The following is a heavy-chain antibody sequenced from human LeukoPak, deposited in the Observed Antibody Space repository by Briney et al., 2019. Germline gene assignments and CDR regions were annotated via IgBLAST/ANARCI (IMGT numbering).Heavy chain of an antibody. CDR1: GGTFSSYA. Sequence: ASVKVSCKASGGTFSSYAISWVRQAPGQGLEWMGGIIPIFGTANYAQKFQGRVTITADESTSTAYMELSSLRSEDTAVYYCASFTIRVYYYYGMDVWGQGTTVTVSS. V-gene: IGHV1-69*13. CDR2: IIPIFGTA. D-gene: IGHD2-2*01. CDR3: ASFTIRVYYYYGMDV. J-gene: IGHJ6*02.